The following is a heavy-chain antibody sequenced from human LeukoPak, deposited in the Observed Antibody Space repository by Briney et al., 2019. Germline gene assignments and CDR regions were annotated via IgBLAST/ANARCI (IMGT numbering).Heavy chain of an antibody. V-gene: IGHV3-33*06. CDR2: IWYDGSNK. D-gene: IGHD3-22*01. CDR3: AKPATYYYDSSGYYLDY. J-gene: IGHJ4*02. CDR1: GFTFSSYG. Sequence: GRSLRLSCAASGFTFSSYGMHWVRQAPGKGLECVAVIWYDGSNKYYADSVKGRFTISRDNSKNTLYLQMNSLRAEDTAVYYCAKPATYYYDSSGYYLDYWGQGTLVTVSS.